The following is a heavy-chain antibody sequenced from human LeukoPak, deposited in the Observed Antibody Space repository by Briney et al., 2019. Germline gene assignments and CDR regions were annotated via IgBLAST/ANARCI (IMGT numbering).Heavy chain of an antibody. CDR2: IYYSGST. Sequence: SQTLSLTCTVSGGSISSGGYYWSWIRQPPGKGLEWIGSIYYSGSTYDNPSLKSRVTTSVDTSKNQFSLKLSSVTAADTAVYYCARWVVYSRFDAFDIWGQGTMVTVSS. CDR1: GGSISSGGYY. J-gene: IGHJ3*02. V-gene: IGHV4-30-2*03. D-gene: IGHD2-8*02. CDR3: ARWVVYSRFDAFDI.